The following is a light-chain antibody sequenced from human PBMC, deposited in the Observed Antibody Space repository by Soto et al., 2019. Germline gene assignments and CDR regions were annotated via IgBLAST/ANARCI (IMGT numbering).Light chain of an antibody. Sequence: EIVLTQSPGTLSLSPGERATLSCRASQSASSSNLAWYQQKPGQAPRLLIYGASSRATGIPDRFSGSGSGTDFTLTISRLEPEDFAVYYCQQYGSSPQTFGQGTKVDIK. CDR1: QSASSSN. CDR3: QQYGSSPQT. J-gene: IGKJ1*01. V-gene: IGKV3-20*01. CDR2: GAS.